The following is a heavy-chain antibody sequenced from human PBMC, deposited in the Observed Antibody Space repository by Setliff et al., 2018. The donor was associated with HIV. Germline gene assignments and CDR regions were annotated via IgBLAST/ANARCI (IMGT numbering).Heavy chain of an antibody. CDR2: IYYSGST. J-gene: IGHJ4*02. CDR3: ATLQSSDWPHGIEY. Sequence: SETLSLTCTVSGGSISPTNYYWGWIRQPPGKGLEWIGSIYYSGSTYYKSSLKNRVTISVDTSKNHFSLKVNFVTAADTAVYYCATLQSSDWPHGIEYWGQGTLVTVSS. D-gene: IGHD6-19*01. CDR1: GGSISPTNYY. V-gene: IGHV4-39*01.